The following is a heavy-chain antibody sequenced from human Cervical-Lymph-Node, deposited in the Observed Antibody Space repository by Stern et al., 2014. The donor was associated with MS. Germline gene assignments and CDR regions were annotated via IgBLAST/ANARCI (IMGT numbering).Heavy chain of an antibody. CDR3: ARRGRCSSTSCYWSQSWDFDY. Sequence: VQLVQSGAEVKKPGESLKISCKGSGYSFTSYWIGWVRQMPGKGLEWMGITYPGDPDTRYSPSFPGQVTISADKSISTAYLQWSSLKASDTAMYYCARRGRCSSTSCYWSQSWDFDYWGQGTLVTVSS. CDR2: TYPGDPDT. D-gene: IGHD2-2*01. V-gene: IGHV5-51*01. CDR1: GYSFTSYW. J-gene: IGHJ4*02.